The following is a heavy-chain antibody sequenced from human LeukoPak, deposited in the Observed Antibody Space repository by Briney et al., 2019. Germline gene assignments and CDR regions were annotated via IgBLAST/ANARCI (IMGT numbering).Heavy chain of an antibody. D-gene: IGHD2-2*01. CDR2: ISSSGSTI. V-gene: IGHV3-11*01. CDR3: ARDTGYDDY. J-gene: IGHJ4*02. Sequence: LSLTCTVSGGSISSSSYYWGWIRQAPGKGLEWVSYISSSGSTIYYADSVKGRFTISRDNAKNSLYLQMNSLRAEDTAVYYCARDTGYDDYWGQGTLVTVSS. CDR1: GGSISSSSYY.